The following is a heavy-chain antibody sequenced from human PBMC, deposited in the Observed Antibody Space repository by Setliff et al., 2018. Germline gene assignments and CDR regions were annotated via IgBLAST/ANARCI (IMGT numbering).Heavy chain of an antibody. Sequence: PGGSLRLSCAASGFNFSSYAMRWVRQAPGKGLEWVSAISGSGGSTYYADSVKGRFTISGDNSKNTLYLQMSSLRAEDTAVYYCAQNFRVGIAAAGVDYWGQGTLVTVSS. CDR1: GFNFSSYA. CDR3: AQNFRVGIAAAGVDY. CDR2: ISGSGGST. V-gene: IGHV3-23*01. D-gene: IGHD6-13*01. J-gene: IGHJ4*02.